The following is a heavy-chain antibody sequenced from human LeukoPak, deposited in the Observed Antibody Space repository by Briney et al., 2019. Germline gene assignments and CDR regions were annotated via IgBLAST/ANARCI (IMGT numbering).Heavy chain of an antibody. Sequence: GESLKISCKASGYTFTNYWIGWVRQMPGKGLEWMGTIYPGDSYTRYSRSFQGQVTISADKSISTAYLQWSSLRASDTAMYFCARSAYSDEWFDPWGHGTMVPLSS. D-gene: IGHD5-12*01. J-gene: IGHJ5*02. CDR3: ARSAYSDEWFDP. CDR1: GYTFTNYW. CDR2: IYPGDSYT. V-gene: IGHV5-51*01.